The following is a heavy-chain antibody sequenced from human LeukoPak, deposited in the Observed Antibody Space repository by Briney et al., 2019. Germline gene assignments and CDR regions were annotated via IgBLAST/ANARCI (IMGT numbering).Heavy chain of an antibody. V-gene: IGHV3-48*03. D-gene: IGHD6-13*01. Sequence: GGSLRLSCAASGFTFSSYEMNWVRQAPGKGLEWVSYISSSGSTIYYADSVKGRFTISRDNAKNSLYLQMNSLGAEDTAVYYCATDGGPAYSSSWYLYWGQGSLVTVSS. CDR2: ISSSGSTI. CDR3: ATDGGPAYSSSWYLY. J-gene: IGHJ4*02. CDR1: GFTFSSYE.